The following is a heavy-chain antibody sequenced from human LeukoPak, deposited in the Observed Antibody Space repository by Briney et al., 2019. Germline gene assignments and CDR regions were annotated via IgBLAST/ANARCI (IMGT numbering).Heavy chain of an antibody. V-gene: IGHV1-69*05. Sequence: GASVEVSCKASGGTFSSYAISWVRQAPGQGLEWMGGIIPIFGTANYAQKFQGRVTITTDESTSTAYMELSSLRSEDTAVYYCARGGYSSSSLAYWGQGTLVTVSS. CDR2: IIPIFGTA. D-gene: IGHD6-6*01. J-gene: IGHJ4*02. CDR3: ARGGYSSSSLAY. CDR1: GGTFSSYA.